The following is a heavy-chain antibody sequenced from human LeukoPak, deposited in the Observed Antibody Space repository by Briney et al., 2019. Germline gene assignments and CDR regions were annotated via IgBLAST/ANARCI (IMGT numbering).Heavy chain of an antibody. D-gene: IGHD3-10*01. Sequence: PGGSLRLSCVGSGFSFSGSGMHWVRQAPGKGLEWLAFIRYDGSRKYYPDSVKGRITISRDNSKNTLYLQMSSLRAEDTAVYYCVKDRFGLQGLDSWGQGTLITVSS. CDR3: VKDRFGLQGLDS. J-gene: IGHJ4*02. V-gene: IGHV3-30*02. CDR2: IRYDGSRK. CDR1: GFSFSGSG.